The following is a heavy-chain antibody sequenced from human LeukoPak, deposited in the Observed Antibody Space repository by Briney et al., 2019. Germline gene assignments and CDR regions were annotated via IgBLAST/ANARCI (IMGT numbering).Heavy chain of an antibody. CDR2: ISSSSSYI. D-gene: IGHD2-15*01. Sequence: GGSLRLSCAASGFTFSSYSMNWVHQAPGKGLEWVSSISSSSSYIYYADSVKGRFTISRDNAKNSLYLQMNSLRAEDTAVYYCARGTYCSGGSCLDYWGQGTLVTVSS. CDR1: GFTFSSYS. CDR3: ARGTYCSGGSCLDY. J-gene: IGHJ4*02. V-gene: IGHV3-21*01.